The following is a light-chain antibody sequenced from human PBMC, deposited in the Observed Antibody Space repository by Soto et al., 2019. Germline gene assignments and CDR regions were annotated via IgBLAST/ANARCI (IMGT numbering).Light chain of an antibody. V-gene: IGLV2-14*01. CDR1: SSDVGGYNY. J-gene: IGLJ6*01. CDR2: DVS. Sequence: QSVLTQPASVSGSPGQSITISCTGTSSDVGGYNYVSWYQQHPGKAPKLMIYDVSNRPSGVSNRFSGSKSGNTASLTISGLQAEDEADYYCRSYPSSRPHVSANGT. CDR3: RSYPSSRPHV.